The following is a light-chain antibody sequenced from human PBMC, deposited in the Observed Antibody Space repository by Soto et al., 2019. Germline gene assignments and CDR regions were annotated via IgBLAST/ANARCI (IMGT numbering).Light chain of an antibody. V-gene: IGLV1-40*01. J-gene: IGLJ3*02. CDR3: QSYDTSLSGVV. CDR1: SSNIGAGYD. CDR2: GNN. Sequence: QSVLTQPPSVSGAPGLRVTISCTGSSSNIGAGYDVHWYQQLPGTAPKLLIHGNNNRPSGVHDRFSGSKSGTSASLAITGLQAEDEADYYCQSYDTSLSGVVFGGGTKVTVL.